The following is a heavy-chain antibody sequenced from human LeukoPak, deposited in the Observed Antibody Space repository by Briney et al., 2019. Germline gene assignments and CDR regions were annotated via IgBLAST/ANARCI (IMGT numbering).Heavy chain of an antibody. Sequence: PSETLSLTCTVSGGSISSYYWSWIRQPAGKGLEWLGRIYTSGSTNYNPSLKSRVTMSVDTSKNQFSLKLSSVTAADTAVYYCARGSSSWYRAQYDYWGQGTLVTVSS. J-gene: IGHJ4*02. CDR2: IYTSGST. CDR1: GGSISSYY. CDR3: ARGSSSWYRAQYDY. D-gene: IGHD6-13*01. V-gene: IGHV4-4*07.